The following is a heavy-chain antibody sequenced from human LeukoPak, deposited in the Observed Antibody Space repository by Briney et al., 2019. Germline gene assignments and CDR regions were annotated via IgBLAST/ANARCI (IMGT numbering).Heavy chain of an antibody. CDR1: GGSISSYY. D-gene: IGHD1-26*01. Sequence: SETLSLTCTVSGGSISSYYWSWIRQPPGKGLEWIGYIYYSGSTNYNPSLKSRVTISVDTSKNQFSLKLSSVTAADTAVYYCARGYRGGGSYSYYYYMDVWGKGTTVTISS. CDR2: IYYSGST. V-gene: IGHV4-59*01. CDR3: ARGYRGGGSYSYYYYMDV. J-gene: IGHJ6*03.